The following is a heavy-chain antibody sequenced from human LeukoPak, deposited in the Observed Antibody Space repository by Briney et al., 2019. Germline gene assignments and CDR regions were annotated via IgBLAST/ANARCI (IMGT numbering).Heavy chain of an antibody. CDR2: IYYSGST. Sequence: SETLSLTCTVSGGSISSYYWSWIRQPPGKGLEWIGYIYYSGSTNYNPSLKSRVTISVDTSKNQFSLKLSSVTAADTAVYYCARCLYDFWSGYPFQNWFDPWGQGTLVTVSS. CDR1: GGSISSYY. J-gene: IGHJ5*02. D-gene: IGHD3-3*01. V-gene: IGHV4-59*01. CDR3: ARCLYDFWSGYPFQNWFDP.